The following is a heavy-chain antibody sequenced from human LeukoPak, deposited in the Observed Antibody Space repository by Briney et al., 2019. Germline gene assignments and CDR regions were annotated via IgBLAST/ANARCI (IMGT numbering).Heavy chain of an antibody. J-gene: IGHJ4*02. D-gene: IGHD6-19*01. CDR1: GFTFSSYA. V-gene: IGHV3-23*01. CDR2: ISGSGGAT. CDR3: AKSASGWYNFDY. Sequence: PGGSLRLSCAASGFTFSSYAMSWVPQAPGKGLEWVSGISGSGGATYYADSVRGRFTISRDNSKNTLYLQMNSLRAEDTAVYYCAKSASGWYNFDYWGQGTLVTVSS.